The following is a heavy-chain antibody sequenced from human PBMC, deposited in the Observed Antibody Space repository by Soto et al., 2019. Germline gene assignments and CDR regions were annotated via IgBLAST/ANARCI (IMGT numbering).Heavy chain of an antibody. CDR3: ARDIITMVRGASSHYYYYGMDV. J-gene: IGHJ6*02. CDR2: IYYSGST. D-gene: IGHD3-10*01. Sequence: SETLSLTCTVSGGSISSGGYYWSWIRQHPGKGLEWIGYIYYSGSTYYNPSLKSRVTISVDTSKNQFSLKLSSVTAADTAVYYCARDIITMVRGASSHYYYYGMDVWGQGTTVT. CDR1: GGSISSGGYY. V-gene: IGHV4-31*03.